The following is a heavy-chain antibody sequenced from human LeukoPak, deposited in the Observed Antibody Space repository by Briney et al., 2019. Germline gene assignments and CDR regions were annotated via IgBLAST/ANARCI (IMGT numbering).Heavy chain of an antibody. Sequence: SETLSLTCTVSGSSISSSSYYWVRIRPPPGQELVWIGSFYYSGSTFYNPSLKSRITISVDTSNNQFSLKLSPVTAADTAVYYCARLPLGQLVPFWFDPWGQGTLVTVSS. CDR3: ARLPLGQLVPFWFDP. CDR1: GSSISSSSYY. D-gene: IGHD6-13*01. CDR2: FYYSGST. J-gene: IGHJ5*02. V-gene: IGHV4-39*01.